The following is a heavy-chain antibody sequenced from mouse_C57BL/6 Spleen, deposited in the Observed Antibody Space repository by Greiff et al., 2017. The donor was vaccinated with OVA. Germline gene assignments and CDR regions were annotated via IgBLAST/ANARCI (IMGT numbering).Heavy chain of an antibody. Sequence: QVQLQQSGAELVRPGTSVKVSCKASGYAFTNYLIEWVKQRPGQGLEWIGVINPGSGGTNYNEKFKGKATLTADKSSSTAYMQLSSLTSEDSAVYFCARSPSVLYAMDYWGQGTSVTVSS. D-gene: IGHD6-1*01. V-gene: IGHV1-54*01. CDR1: GYAFTNYL. CDR3: ARSPSVLYAMDY. CDR2: INPGSGGT. J-gene: IGHJ4*01.